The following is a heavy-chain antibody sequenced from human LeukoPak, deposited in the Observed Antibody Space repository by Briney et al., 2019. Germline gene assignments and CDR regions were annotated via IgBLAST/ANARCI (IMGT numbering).Heavy chain of an antibody. J-gene: IGHJ3*02. Sequence: SETLSLTCTVSGGPISSSSYYWGWIRQPPGKGLEWIGSIYYSGSTYYNPSLKSRVTISVDTSKNQFSLKLSSVTAADTAVYYCARTPLGYDFWSGFSGSFDIWGQGTMVTVSS. CDR1: GGPISSSSYY. CDR2: IYYSGST. CDR3: ARTPLGYDFWSGFSGSFDI. V-gene: IGHV4-39*01. D-gene: IGHD3-3*01.